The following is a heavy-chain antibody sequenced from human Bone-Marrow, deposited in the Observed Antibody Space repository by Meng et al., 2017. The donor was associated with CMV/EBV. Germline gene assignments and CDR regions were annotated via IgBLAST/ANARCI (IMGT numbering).Heavy chain of an antibody. V-gene: IGHV1-46*01. D-gene: IGHD5-18*01. CDR2: INPSGGST. Sequence: ASVKVSCKASGYTFTSYYMHWVRQAPGQGLEWMGIINPSGGSTSYAQKFQGRVTMTRDTSTSTVYMELSSLRSEDTAVYYCARGDTAMVSPDYYYGMDVWGQGTTVTGYS. CDR1: GYTFTSYY. CDR3: ARGDTAMVSPDYYYGMDV. J-gene: IGHJ6*01.